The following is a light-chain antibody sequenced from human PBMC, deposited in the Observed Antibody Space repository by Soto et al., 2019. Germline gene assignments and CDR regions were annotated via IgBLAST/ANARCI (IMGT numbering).Light chain of an antibody. Sequence: QSARTQPPSASGSPGQSVTISCTGTSSDIGGYNYVSWYQQHPGKAPKLMIYEVSKRPSGVPDRFSGSKSGNTASLTVSGLQADDEADYSCSSYAASYNHVFGSVTKVTDL. J-gene: IGLJ1*01. CDR3: SSYAASYNHV. CDR1: SSDIGGYNY. CDR2: EVS. V-gene: IGLV2-8*01.